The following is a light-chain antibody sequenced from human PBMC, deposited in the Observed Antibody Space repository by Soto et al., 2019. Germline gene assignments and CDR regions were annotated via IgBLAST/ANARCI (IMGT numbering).Light chain of an antibody. CDR2: LEGSGSY. CDR1: SGHSRYI. CDR3: ETWDSNAQV. Sequence: QSVLTQSSSASASLGSSVTLTCTLSSGHSRYIIAWHQQQPAKAPRYLMKLEGSGSYNKGSGVPDRFSGSSSGADRYLTISNLQFEAEAYYDSETWDSNAQVFGGVTKLTVL. J-gene: IGLJ2*01. V-gene: IGLV4-60*02.